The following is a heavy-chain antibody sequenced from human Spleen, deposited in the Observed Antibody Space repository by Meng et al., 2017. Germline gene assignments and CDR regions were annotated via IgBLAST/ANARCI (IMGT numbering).Heavy chain of an antibody. CDR3: TTNSGYNWGVFDP. CDR1: GLSFSTYE. Sequence: GGSLRLSCAASGLSFSTYEMSWVRQSPGKGLEWIGRIKSKTDGGTTDYAAPLKGRFTISRDDSKNTLFLQMNSLKIDDTAVYYCTTNSGYNWGVFDPWGQGTLVTVSS. D-gene: IGHD5-12*01. CDR2: IKSKTDGGTT. J-gene: IGHJ5*02. V-gene: IGHV3-15*01.